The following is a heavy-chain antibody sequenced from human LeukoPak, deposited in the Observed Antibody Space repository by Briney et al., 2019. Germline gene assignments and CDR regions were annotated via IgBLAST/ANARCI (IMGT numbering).Heavy chain of an antibody. CDR3: TTDPPDLIGDYPNTDRYYYYYYGMDV. J-gene: IGHJ6*02. Sequence: GGSLRLSCAASGFTFSNAWMSWVRQAPGKGLEWVGRIKSKTDGGTTDYAAPVKGRFTISRDDSKNTLYLQMNSLKTEDTAVYYCTTDPPDLIGDYPNTDRYYYYYYGMDVWGQGTTVTVSS. D-gene: IGHD4-17*01. CDR2: IKSKTDGGTT. CDR1: GFTFSNAW. V-gene: IGHV3-15*01.